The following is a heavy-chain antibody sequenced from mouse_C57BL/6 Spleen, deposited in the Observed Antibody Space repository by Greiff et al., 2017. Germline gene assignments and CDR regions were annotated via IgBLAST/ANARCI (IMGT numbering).Heavy chain of an antibody. CDR2: ISDGGSYT. Sequence: EVQLVESGGGLVKPGGSLKLSCAASGFTFSRYAMSWVRQTPDKRLEWVATISDGGSYTYYPDNVKGRFTISRDNAKNNLYLQMSHLKSEDTAMYYCARDRGYDGDWYFDVWGTGTTVTVSS. D-gene: IGHD2-3*01. J-gene: IGHJ1*03. CDR3: ARDRGYDGDWYFDV. V-gene: IGHV5-4*01. CDR1: GFTFSRYA.